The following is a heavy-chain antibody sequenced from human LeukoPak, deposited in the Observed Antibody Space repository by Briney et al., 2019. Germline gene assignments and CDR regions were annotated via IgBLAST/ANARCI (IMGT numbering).Heavy chain of an antibody. D-gene: IGHD3-22*01. Sequence: GGSLRLSCAASGFTFSSYGMHWVRQAPGKGLEWVALIRYDGSNKYYADSVKGRFTISRDSSKNTLYLQMNSLRAEDTAVYYCAKGPYYDSSGYYSGFDYWGQGTLVTVSS. CDR2: IRYDGSNK. J-gene: IGHJ4*02. CDR1: GFTFSSYG. V-gene: IGHV3-30*02. CDR3: AKGPYYDSSGYYSGFDY.